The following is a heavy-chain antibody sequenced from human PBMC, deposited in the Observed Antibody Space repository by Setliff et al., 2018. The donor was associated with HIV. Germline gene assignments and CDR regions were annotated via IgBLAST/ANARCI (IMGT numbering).Heavy chain of an antibody. J-gene: IGHJ4*02. D-gene: IGHD6-19*01. Sequence: EASVKVSCKTSGFTFNHYGITWVRQAPGQGLEWMGWISAYNGDTKYSQTFQGRVTMTTDTSTATAFMELRSLRSDDTAVYYCARDPSNTSGWLPYYDYWGQGTLVTAPQ. CDR2: ISAYNGDT. V-gene: IGHV1-18*01. CDR1: GFTFNHYG. CDR3: ARDPSNTSGWLPYYDY.